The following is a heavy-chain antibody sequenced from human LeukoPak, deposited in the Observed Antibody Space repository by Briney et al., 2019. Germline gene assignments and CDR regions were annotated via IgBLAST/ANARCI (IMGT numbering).Heavy chain of an antibody. J-gene: IGHJ4*02. CDR1: GGTFSSYA. CDR3: ARSRHSYDSSGFPHY. Sequence: GSSVKVSCKASGGTFSSYAISWVRQAPGQGLEWMGGIIPIFGTANYAQKFQGRVTITADESTSTAYMELSSLRSEDTAVYYCARSRHSYDSSGFPHYWGQGTLVTVSS. V-gene: IGHV1-69*01. CDR2: IIPIFGTA. D-gene: IGHD3-22*01.